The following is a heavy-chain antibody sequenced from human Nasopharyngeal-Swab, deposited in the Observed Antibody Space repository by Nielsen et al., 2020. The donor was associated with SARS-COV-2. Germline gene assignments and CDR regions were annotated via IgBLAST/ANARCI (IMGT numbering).Heavy chain of an antibody. CDR2: ISWNSGSI. Sequence: GGSLRLPCAASGFTFDDYAMHWVRQAPGKGLEWVSGISWNSGSIGYADSVKGRFTISRDNAKNSLYLQMNSLRAEDTALYYCAKDFYDILTGGVDYWGQGTLVTVSS. J-gene: IGHJ4*02. CDR3: AKDFYDILTGGVDY. CDR1: GFTFDDYA. D-gene: IGHD3-9*01. V-gene: IGHV3-9*01.